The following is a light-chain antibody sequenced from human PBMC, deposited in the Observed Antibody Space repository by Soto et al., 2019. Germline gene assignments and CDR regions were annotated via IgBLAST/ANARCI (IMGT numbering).Light chain of an antibody. J-gene: IGKJ3*01. CDR1: QSVGSN. Sequence: EVVMTQSPATLSVSPGERATLSCRASQSVGSNLAWYQQKPGQAPRLLIYGASSRPTGIPARFSGSESGTEFTLTISSLQSEDFAVYYCQQYDNWPLTFGPATKVDIK. V-gene: IGKV3-15*01. CDR3: QQYDNWPLT. CDR2: GAS.